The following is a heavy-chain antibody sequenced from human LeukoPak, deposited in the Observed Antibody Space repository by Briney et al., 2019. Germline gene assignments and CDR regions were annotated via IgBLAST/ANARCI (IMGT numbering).Heavy chain of an antibody. Sequence: PSETLSLTCAVYGASFSGYYWSWIRQPPGKGLEWIGEINHIGSTNYNPSLKSRVTLSVDTSKNQFSLYLNSVTAADTAVYYCARAPYYYDSSGYWNYWGQGTLVTVSS. V-gene: IGHV4-34*01. CDR1: GASFSGYY. J-gene: IGHJ4*02. CDR3: ARAPYYYDSSGYWNY. D-gene: IGHD3-22*01. CDR2: INHIGST.